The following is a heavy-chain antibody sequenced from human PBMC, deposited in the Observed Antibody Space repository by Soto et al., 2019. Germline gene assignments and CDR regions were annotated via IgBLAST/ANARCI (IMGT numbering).Heavy chain of an antibody. CDR2: IIPIFGTA. CDR1: GGTFSSYA. D-gene: IGHD4-17*01. J-gene: IGHJ4*02. V-gene: IGHV1-69*13. CDR3: ASVDYGDYFYFDY. Sequence: EASVKVSCKASGGTFSSYAISWVRQAPGQGLEWMGGIIPIFGTANYAQKFQGRVTITADESTSTAYMELSSLRSEDTAVYYCASVDYGDYFYFDYWGQGTLVTVSS.